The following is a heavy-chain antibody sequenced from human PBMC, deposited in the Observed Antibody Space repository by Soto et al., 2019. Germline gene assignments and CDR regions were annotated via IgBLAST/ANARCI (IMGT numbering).Heavy chain of an antibody. CDR3: ATTSRGDPRDLDY. CDR2: SRNKANSYTT. J-gene: IGHJ4*02. V-gene: IGHV3-72*01. Sequence: EVQLVESGGGLVQPGGSLRLSCAVSGFTFSDHYMDWVRQAPGKGLEWVARSRNKANSYTTEYAASVKGRFIISRDDSENSLYLQMTSLKTEDTAVYYCATTSRGDPRDLDYWGQGTLVTVSS. D-gene: IGHD3-16*01. CDR1: GFTFSDHY.